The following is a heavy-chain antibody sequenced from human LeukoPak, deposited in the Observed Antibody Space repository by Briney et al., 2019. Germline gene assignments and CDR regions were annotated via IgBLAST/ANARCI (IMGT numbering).Heavy chain of an antibody. CDR3: AKDKVRKSIAAAGERLDY. CDR2: ISGSGGST. CDR1: GFTFSSYA. V-gene: IGHV3-23*01. Sequence: GGSLRLSCAASGFTFSSYAMSWVRQAPGKGLEWVSAISGSGGSTYYADSVKGRFTISRDNSKNTLYLQMNSLRAEDTAVYYGAKDKVRKSIAAAGERLDYWGQGTLVTVSS. D-gene: IGHD6-13*01. J-gene: IGHJ4*02.